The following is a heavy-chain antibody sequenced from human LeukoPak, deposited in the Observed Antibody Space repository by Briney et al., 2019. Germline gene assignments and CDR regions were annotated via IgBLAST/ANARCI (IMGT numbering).Heavy chain of an antibody. CDR3: AKAGYCSSTSCYYYYGMDA. J-gene: IGHJ6*02. Sequence: GGSLRLSCAASGFTFSSYAMSWVRQAPGKGLEWVSAISGSGGSTYYADSVKGRFTIPRDNSKNTLYLQMNSLRAEDTAVYYCAKAGYCSSTSCYYYYGMDAWGQGTTVTVSS. V-gene: IGHV3-23*01. D-gene: IGHD2-2*01. CDR1: GFTFSSYA. CDR2: ISGSGGST.